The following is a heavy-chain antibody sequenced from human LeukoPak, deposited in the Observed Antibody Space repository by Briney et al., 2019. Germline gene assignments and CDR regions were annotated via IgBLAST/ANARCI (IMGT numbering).Heavy chain of an antibody. J-gene: IGHJ4*02. CDR2: ISGNGVST. D-gene: IGHD2-2*01. Sequence: GGSLRLSCAASGFTLSSYAMYWVRRTPGKGLEYVSVISGNGVSTHYATSVKGRFTISRDNPKNTLYLQMGSLRAEDMAVYYCARDASDIVVVPAAVGPFDLWGQGTLVTVSS. CDR1: GFTLSSYA. V-gene: IGHV3-64*01. CDR3: ARDASDIVVVPAAVGPFDL.